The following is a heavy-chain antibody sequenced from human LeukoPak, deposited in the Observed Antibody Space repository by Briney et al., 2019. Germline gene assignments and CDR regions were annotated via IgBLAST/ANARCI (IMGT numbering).Heavy chain of an antibody. D-gene: IGHD3-3*01. CDR2: IYPGNSDT. CDR1: GYSFTSYW. V-gene: IGHV5-51*01. J-gene: IGHJ4*02. Sequence: GESLKISCKGSGYSFTSYWIGWVRQMPGKGLEWMGIIYPGNSDTRYSPSFQGQITISADKSITTAYLQWSSLKASDTAMYYCARQSHYDFYYFDCWGQGTLVTVSS. CDR3: ARQSHYDFYYFDC.